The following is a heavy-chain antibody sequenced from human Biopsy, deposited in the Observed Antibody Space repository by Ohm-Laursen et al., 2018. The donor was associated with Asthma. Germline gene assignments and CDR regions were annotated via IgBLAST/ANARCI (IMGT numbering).Heavy chain of an antibody. CDR2: IYSGGTS. V-gene: IGHV3-53*01. CDR1: GFTVSRDH. D-gene: IGHD6-19*01. Sequence: SLRLSCAASGFTVSRDHMFWARQAPGKGLEWVSVIYSGGTSDTADSVRGRFTISRDFYKNTLYLQMDSLRAEDTAVYYCARGDSRGWSHYYFDYWGQGTLVTVSS. J-gene: IGHJ4*02. CDR3: ARGDSRGWSHYYFDY.